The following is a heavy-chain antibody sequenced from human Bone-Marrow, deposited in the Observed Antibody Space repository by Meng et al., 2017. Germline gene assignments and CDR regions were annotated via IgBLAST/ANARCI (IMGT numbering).Heavy chain of an antibody. Sequence: EVQLGESGGGLIQPGGSRRLSCVASGFSVSNNYMSWVRQAPGKGLEWVSVIYGDGSTYYTDSVKGRFIISRDNSKNTLYLQMNSLRAEDTAVYYCTRGMAPEGYFDLWGRGTLVTVSS. CDR3: TRGMAPEGYFDL. D-gene: IGHD2-8*01. CDR2: IYGDGST. V-gene: IGHV3-53*01. J-gene: IGHJ2*01. CDR1: GFSVSNNY.